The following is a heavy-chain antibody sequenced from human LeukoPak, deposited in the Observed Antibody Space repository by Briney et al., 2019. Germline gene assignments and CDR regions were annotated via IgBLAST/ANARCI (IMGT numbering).Heavy chain of an antibody. D-gene: IGHD3-10*01. CDR2: IYPGDSDT. J-gene: IGHJ4*02. V-gene: IGHV5-51*01. CDR3: ARPEMVRGVIYFIDY. CDR1: GYSFTSYW. Sequence: GESLKISCKGSGYSFTSYWIGWVRQMPGKGLEWMGIIYPGDSDTRYSPSFQGQVTISADKSISTAYLQWSSLKASDTARYYCARPEMVRGVIYFIDYWGQGTLVTVSS.